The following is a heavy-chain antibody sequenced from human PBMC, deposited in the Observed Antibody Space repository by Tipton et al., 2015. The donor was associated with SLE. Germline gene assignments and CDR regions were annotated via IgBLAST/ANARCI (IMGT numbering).Heavy chain of an antibody. J-gene: IGHJ3*02. D-gene: IGHD5-24*01. CDR1: GFHISTNY. Sequence: PLRLSCAASGFHISTNYMNWVRQAPGKGLLWVSRIKSDGSRTDYADSVKGRFTISRDNAKNMVYLQMNSLRAEDTAFYYCAREGRDGYTDDAFDIWGQGTMVIVSS. CDR2: IKSDGSRT. V-gene: IGHV3-74*01. CDR3: AREGRDGYTDDAFDI.